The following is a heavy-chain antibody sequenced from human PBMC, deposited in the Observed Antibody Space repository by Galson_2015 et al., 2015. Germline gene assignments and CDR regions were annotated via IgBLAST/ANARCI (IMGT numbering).Heavy chain of an antibody. CDR3: ARGLDYGDYDEPDDAFDI. CDR2: IYTSGST. CDR1: GGSISSGSYY. Sequence: TLSLTCTVSGGSISSGSYYWSWIRQPAGKGLEWIGRIYTSGSTNYNPSLKSRVTISVDTSKNQFSLKLSSVTAADTAVYYCARGLDYGDYDEPDDAFDIWGQGTMVTVSS. V-gene: IGHV4-61*02. J-gene: IGHJ3*02. D-gene: IGHD4-17*01.